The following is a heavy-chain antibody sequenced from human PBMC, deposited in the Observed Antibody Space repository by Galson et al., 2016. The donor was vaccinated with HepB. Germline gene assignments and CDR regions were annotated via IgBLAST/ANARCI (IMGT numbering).Heavy chain of an antibody. CDR1: GFTFNNYA. J-gene: IGHJ6*02. CDR3: AKSIVAAPPNRSYYYYGMDV. V-gene: IGHV3-23*01. Sequence: SLRLSCAASGFTFNNYALSWVRQAPGKGMESVSVISGSGGSTYYADSEKGRFAISRDNSKNTVYLQMNSLRAEDTAVYYCAKSIVAAPPNRSYYYYGMDVWGQGTTVTVSS. CDR2: ISGSGGST. D-gene: IGHD6-6*01.